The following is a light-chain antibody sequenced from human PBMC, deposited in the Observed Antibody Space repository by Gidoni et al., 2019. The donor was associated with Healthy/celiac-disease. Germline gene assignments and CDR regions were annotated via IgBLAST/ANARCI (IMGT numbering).Light chain of an antibody. J-gene: IGKJ3*01. Sequence: DIQMTQSPSSLSASVGDRVTITCRASQSISSYLNWYQQKPGKAPKLLIYAASSLQGGVPSRFSGSGSGTDFTLTISSLQPEDFATYYCQQSYSTPGFGPGTKVDIK. V-gene: IGKV1-39*01. CDR2: AAS. CDR1: QSISSY. CDR3: QQSYSTPG.